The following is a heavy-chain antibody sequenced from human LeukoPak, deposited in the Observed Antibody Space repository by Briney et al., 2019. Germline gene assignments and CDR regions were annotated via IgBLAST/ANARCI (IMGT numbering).Heavy chain of an antibody. D-gene: IGHD5-18*01. CDR2: IYTSGST. J-gene: IGHJ4*02. CDR3: ALGRYSYGYGY. V-gene: IGHV4-4*07. Sequence: ASETLSLTCTVSGGSISSYYWSWIRQPAGKGLEWIGRIYTSGSTNYNPSLKSRVTMSVDTSKNQFSLKLSSVTAADTAVYYCALGRYSYGYGYWGQGTLVTVSP. CDR1: GGSISSYY.